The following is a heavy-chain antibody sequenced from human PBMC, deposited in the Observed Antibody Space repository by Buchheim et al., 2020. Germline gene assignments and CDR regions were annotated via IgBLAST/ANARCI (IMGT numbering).Heavy chain of an antibody. CDR3: AGGRTKYYFDY. Sequence: EVQLLESGGGLVQPGGSLRLSCAASGFTFSSYAMSWVRQAPGKGLEWVSVIYSGGSTYYADYVKGRFTISRDNSKNTLYPQMNSLRAEDTAVYYCAGGRTKYYFDYWGQGTL. CDR2: IYSGGST. CDR1: GFTFSSYA. J-gene: IGHJ4*02. V-gene: IGHV3-66*02. D-gene: IGHD1-1*01.